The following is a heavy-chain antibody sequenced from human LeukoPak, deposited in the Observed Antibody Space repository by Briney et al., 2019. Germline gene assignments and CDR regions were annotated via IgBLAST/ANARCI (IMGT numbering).Heavy chain of an antibody. D-gene: IGHD6-13*01. CDR2: ISYDGSNK. J-gene: IGHJ4*02. CDR1: GFTFSSYG. V-gene: IGHV3-30*18. Sequence: GRSLRLSCAASGFTFSSYGMHWVRQAPGKGLGWVAVISYDGSNKYYADSVKGRFTISRDISKNTLYLQMNSLRAEDTAVYYCAKIQYSSSWYSDYWGQGTLVTVSS. CDR3: AKIQYSSSWYSDY.